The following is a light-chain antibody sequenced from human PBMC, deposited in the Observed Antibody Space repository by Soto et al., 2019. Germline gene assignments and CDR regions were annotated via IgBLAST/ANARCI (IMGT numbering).Light chain of an antibody. V-gene: IGLV2-14*01. CDR2: EVS. J-gene: IGLJ1*01. CDR3: SSYAPSNTLV. Sequence: SALTQPASVSGSPGQSITISCTGTSSDVGNNNYVSWYQQHPGKAPKLMIFEVSDRPSGISNRFSGSKSGNTASLTIYGLQSEDEADYYCSSYAPSNTLVFGTGTKVTVL. CDR1: SSDVGNNNY.